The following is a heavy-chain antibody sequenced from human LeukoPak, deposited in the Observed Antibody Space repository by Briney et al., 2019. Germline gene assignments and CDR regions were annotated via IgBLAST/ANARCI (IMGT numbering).Heavy chain of an antibody. J-gene: IGHJ4*02. CDR2: ISSNGGST. D-gene: IGHD2-2*01. CDR1: GFTFSSYA. V-gene: IGHV3-64D*06. Sequence: PGGSLRLSCSASGFTFSSYAMHWVRQASGKGPEYVSAISSNGGSTYYADSVKGGFTISRDNSKNTLYLQMSSLRAEDTAVYYCVKALSRSSTSSDFDYWGQGTLVTVSS. CDR3: VKALSRSSTSSDFDY.